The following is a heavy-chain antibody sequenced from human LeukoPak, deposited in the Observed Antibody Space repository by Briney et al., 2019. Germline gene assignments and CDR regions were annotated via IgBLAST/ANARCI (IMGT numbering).Heavy chain of an antibody. CDR3: ARRVRLRFNFDY. V-gene: IGHV4-34*01. CDR2: INHSGST. Sequence: KPSETLSLTCAVSGGSFSGYYWSWIRQPPGKGLEWIGEINHSGSTNYNQSLKSRVTISVDTSKNQFSLKLSSVTAADTAVYYCARRVRLRFNFDYWGQGTLVTVSS. CDR1: GGSFSGYY. J-gene: IGHJ4*02. D-gene: IGHD3-3*01.